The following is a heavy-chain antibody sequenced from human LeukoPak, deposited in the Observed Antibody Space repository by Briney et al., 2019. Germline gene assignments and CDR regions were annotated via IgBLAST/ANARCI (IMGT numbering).Heavy chain of an antibody. V-gene: IGHV4-61*05. CDR1: GGSISSSSYY. D-gene: IGHD4/OR15-4a*01. CDR3: ARKGRRTIRSDAFDI. J-gene: IGHJ3*02. CDR2: IYYSGNT. Sequence: SETLSLTCTVSGGSISSSSYYWGWIRQSPGKGLEWIGYIYYSGNTNYNPSLKSRVTISVDTSKNQFSLKLSSVTAADTAVYYCARKGRRTIRSDAFDIWGQGTMVTVSS.